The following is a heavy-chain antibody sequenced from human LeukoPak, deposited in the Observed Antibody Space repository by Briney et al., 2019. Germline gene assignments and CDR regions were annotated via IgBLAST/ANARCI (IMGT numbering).Heavy chain of an antibody. V-gene: IGHV1-18*01. CDR2: ISAYNGNT. Sequence: GSVKVSCKASGYTVTSYRISWVRQAPGQGLEWMGWISAYNGNTNYAQKLQGRVTMTTDRSTSTAYMELRSLRSVGTAVYYCARADENYYGSGSYLTAYFQHWGQGTLVTVSS. CDR1: GYTVTSYR. D-gene: IGHD3-10*01. J-gene: IGHJ1*01. CDR3: ARADENYYGSGSYLTAYFQH.